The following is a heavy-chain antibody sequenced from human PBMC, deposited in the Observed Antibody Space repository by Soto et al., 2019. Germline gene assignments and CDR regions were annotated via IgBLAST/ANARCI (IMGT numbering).Heavy chain of an antibody. Sequence: GASVKVSCKASGYTFTSYGISWVRQAPGQGLEWMGWINPNSGGTNYAQKFQGWVTMTRDTSISTAYMELSRLRSDDTAVYYCARGDYYDSSGYYPLAPYFDYWGQGTLVTVSS. V-gene: IGHV1-2*04. CDR1: GYTFTSYG. CDR2: INPNSGGT. CDR3: ARGDYYDSSGYYPLAPYFDY. D-gene: IGHD3-22*01. J-gene: IGHJ4*02.